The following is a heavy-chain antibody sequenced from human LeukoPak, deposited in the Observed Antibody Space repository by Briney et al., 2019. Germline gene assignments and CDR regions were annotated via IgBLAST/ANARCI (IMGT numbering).Heavy chain of an antibody. CDR1: GFTFSSYG. D-gene: IGHD5-12*01. Sequence: GGSLRLSCATSGFTFSSYGMHWVRQAPGKGLEWVAFIRYDGSNKYYADSVKGRFTISRDNSKNTLYLQMSSLRAEDTAVYYCAKSGYDFGGWFDPWGQGTLVTVSS. V-gene: IGHV3-30*02. CDR2: IRYDGSNK. CDR3: AKSGYDFGGWFDP. J-gene: IGHJ5*02.